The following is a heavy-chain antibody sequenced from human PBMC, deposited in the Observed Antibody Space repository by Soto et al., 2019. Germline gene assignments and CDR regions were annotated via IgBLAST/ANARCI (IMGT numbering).Heavy chain of an antibody. CDR1: GFTFTTYS. CDR3: ARETGVVVIVKGEFEF. Sequence: QVQLVQSGPEVKKPGASVKVSCKASGFTFTTYSFSWVRQAPGQGLEWIGWISANNGKTVYAQKFQDRVTMTTDTSTSTAHWELRSLKTDDTAVYYCARETGVVVIVKGEFEFWGHGTLVTVSS. D-gene: IGHD2-15*01. J-gene: IGHJ5*01. CDR2: ISANNGKT. V-gene: IGHV1-18*04.